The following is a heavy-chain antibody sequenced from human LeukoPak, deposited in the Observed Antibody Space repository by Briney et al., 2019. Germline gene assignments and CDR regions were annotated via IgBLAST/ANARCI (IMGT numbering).Heavy chain of an antibody. CDR1: VFTFRTFG. J-gene: IGHJ5*02. Sequence: GGSLRLSCAASVFTFRTFGMHWVCQAPGKGLEWVAFIRFDGNLQYYADSVQGRFNLSRDNSKNTLSLQMNSLRPDDTAVYYCLKDQYPPTNWFDPWGQGTLVTVSS. D-gene: IGHD2-2*02. CDR2: IRFDGNLQ. V-gene: IGHV3-30*02. CDR3: LKDQYPPTNWFDP.